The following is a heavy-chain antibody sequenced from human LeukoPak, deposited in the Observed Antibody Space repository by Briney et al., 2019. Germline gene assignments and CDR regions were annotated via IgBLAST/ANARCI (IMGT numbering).Heavy chain of an antibody. Sequence: SVKVSSKASGGTFSSYAISWVRQAPGQGLEWMGRIIPIFGTANYAQKFQGRVTITTDESTSTAYMELSSLRSEDTAVYYCARGQSTVTMKSYYFDYWGQGTLVTVSS. V-gene: IGHV1-69*05. CDR2: IIPIFGTA. D-gene: IGHD4-17*01. J-gene: IGHJ4*02. CDR3: ARGQSTVTMKSYYFDY. CDR1: GGTFSSYA.